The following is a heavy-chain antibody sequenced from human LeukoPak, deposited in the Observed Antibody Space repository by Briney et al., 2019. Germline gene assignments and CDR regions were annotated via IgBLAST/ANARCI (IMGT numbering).Heavy chain of an antibody. CDR3: ARDYDILTGSPFDY. CDR1: GGSISSYY. J-gene: IGHJ4*02. CDR2: IYTSGST. V-gene: IGHV4-4*07. D-gene: IGHD3-9*01. Sequence: SETLSLTCTVSGGSISSYYWSWIRQPAGKGLEWIGRIYTSGSTNYNPSSKSRVTMSVDTSRNQFSLKLSSVTAADTAVYYCARDYDILTGSPFDYWGQGTLVTVSS.